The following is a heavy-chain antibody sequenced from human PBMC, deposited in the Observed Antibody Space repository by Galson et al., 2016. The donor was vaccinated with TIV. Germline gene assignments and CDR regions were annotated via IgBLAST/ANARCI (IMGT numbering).Heavy chain of an antibody. D-gene: IGHD6-13*01. CDR2: IFYSGTT. CDR3: ARGRSTTAAGTPFDY. Sequence: SETLSLTCAVSGGSISSYHWSWIRQPPGKGLEWIGYIFYSGTTNYNPSLESRVTISLDTSKNQFSLKLSSVTAADTALYYCARGRSTTAAGTPFDYWGQGTLVTVSS. J-gene: IGHJ4*02. V-gene: IGHV4-59*01. CDR1: GGSISSYH.